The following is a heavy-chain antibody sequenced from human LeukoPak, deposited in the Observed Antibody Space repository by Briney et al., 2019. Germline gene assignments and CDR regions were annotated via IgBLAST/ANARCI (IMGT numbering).Heavy chain of an antibody. V-gene: IGHV1-69*04. D-gene: IGHD2-2*01. Sequence: ASVKVSCKASGGTFRSYALSWVRQAPGQGLEWMGRIIPILGIANYAQKFQGRVTITADKSTSTAYMELSSLRSEDTAVYYCAREYCSSTSCYFDYWGQGTLVTVSS. CDR2: IIPILGIA. J-gene: IGHJ4*02. CDR3: AREYCSSTSCYFDY. CDR1: GGTFRSYA.